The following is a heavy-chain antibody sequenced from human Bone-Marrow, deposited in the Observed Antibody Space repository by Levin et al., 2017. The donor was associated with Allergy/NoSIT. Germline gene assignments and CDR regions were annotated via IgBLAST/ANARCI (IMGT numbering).Heavy chain of an antibody. Sequence: ASVKVSCKASGYTFTGYYMHWVRQAPGQGLEWMGWINPNSGGTNYAQKFQGRVTMTRDTSISTAYMELSRLRSDDTAVYYCAREPLDLRFLSESSSFDYWGQGTLVTVSS. D-gene: IGHD3-3*01. CDR1: GYTFTGYY. CDR2: INPNSGGT. J-gene: IGHJ4*02. CDR3: AREPLDLRFLSESSSFDY. V-gene: IGHV1-2*02.